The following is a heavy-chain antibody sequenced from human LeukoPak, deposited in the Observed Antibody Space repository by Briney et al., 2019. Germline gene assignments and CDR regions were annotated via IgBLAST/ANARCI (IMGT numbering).Heavy chain of an antibody. CDR1: GYTFINYN. CDR2: IIPRGGST. J-gene: IGHJ4*02. Sequence: ASVKVSCKTSGYTFINYNIHWVRQAPGQGLEWMGIIIPRGGSTIYAQKFRGRVTMTTDTSTSTAYMELRSLRSDDTAVYYCARDCDRSGYYCYWGQGTLVTVSS. D-gene: IGHD3-22*01. V-gene: IGHV1-46*01. CDR3: ARDCDRSGYYCY.